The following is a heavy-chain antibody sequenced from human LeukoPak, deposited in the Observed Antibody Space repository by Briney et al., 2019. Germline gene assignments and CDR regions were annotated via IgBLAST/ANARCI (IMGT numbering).Heavy chain of an antibody. Sequence: PGGSLRLSCAASGFTFSTYWLRWVRQAPGKGLEWVANMKGDGSDKNYADSVKGRFTIYGDNATNTIYLQMNRLRDDDSAVYYCARDEGSGWFVYWGQGILVIVSS. D-gene: IGHD6-19*01. CDR3: ARDEGSGWFVY. CDR1: GFTFSTYW. V-gene: IGHV3-7*04. CDR2: MKGDGSDK. J-gene: IGHJ4*02.